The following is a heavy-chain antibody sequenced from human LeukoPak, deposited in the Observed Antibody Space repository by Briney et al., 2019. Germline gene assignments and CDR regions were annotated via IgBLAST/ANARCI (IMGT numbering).Heavy chain of an antibody. J-gene: IGHJ3*02. CDR1: GYTFTGYY. V-gene: IGHV1-2*02. CDR2: INPNSGGT. D-gene: IGHD3-10*01. Sequence: ASVKVSCKASGYTFTGYYMHWVRQAPGQGLEWMGWINPNSGGTNYAQKFQGRVTMTRDTSISTAYMELSRLRSDDTAVYYCARRGYYGSGSYYNVNAFDIWGQGTMVTVSS. CDR3: ARRGYYGSGSYYNVNAFDI.